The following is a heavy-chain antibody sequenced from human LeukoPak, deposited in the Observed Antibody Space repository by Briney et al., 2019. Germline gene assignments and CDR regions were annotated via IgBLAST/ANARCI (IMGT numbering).Heavy chain of an antibody. D-gene: IGHD6-19*01. J-gene: IGHJ4*02. CDR2: IKQDGSEK. CDR3: ARSSGWRSNDY. Sequence: GGSLRLSCAASGFTSSSYWMSWVRQAPGKGLEWVTNIKQDGSEKYYVDSVKGRFTISKDNAKNSLYLQMNSLRAEDTAVYYCARSSGWRSNDYWGQGTLVTVSS. V-gene: IGHV3-7*01. CDR1: GFTSSSYW.